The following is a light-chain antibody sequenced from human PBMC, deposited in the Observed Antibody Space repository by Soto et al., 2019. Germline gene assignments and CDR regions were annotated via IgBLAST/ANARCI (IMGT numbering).Light chain of an antibody. CDR2: GAS. CDR1: QTISSY. V-gene: IGKV1-39*01. J-gene: IGKJ4*01. Sequence: DIQMTQSPSSLSASVGDRVTITCRASQTISSYLNGYQQKPGKAPQLLIYGASSLQSGCPSRFSGSGSGTDFTLTISSLQPEDFATYYCQHSYNTPRTFGGGTKVEIK. CDR3: QHSYNTPRT.